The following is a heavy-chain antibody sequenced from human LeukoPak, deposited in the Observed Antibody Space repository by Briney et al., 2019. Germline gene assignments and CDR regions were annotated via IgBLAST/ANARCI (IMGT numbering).Heavy chain of an antibody. D-gene: IGHD5-12*01. CDR3: ARVSGYSGYGFRYYFDY. CDR2: IKQDGSEK. V-gene: IGHV3-7*03. CDR1: GFTFSSYW. J-gene: IGHJ4*02. Sequence: PGGSLRLSCAASGFTFSSYWMSWVRQAPGKGLEWVANIKQDGSEKYYVDSVKGRFTISRDNAKNSLYLQMNSLRAEDTAVYYCARVSGYSGYGFRYYFDYWGQGTLVTVS.